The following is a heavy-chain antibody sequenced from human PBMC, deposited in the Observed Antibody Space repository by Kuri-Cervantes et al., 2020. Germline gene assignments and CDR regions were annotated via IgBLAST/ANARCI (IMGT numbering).Heavy chain of an antibody. CDR3: ARGYGDYVGWFDP. CDR2: IWSDGSNK. CDR1: GFIFDDYA. J-gene: IGHJ5*02. D-gene: IGHD4-17*01. V-gene: IGHV3-33*08. Sequence: GGSLRLSCAASGFIFDDYAMHWVRQAPGKGLEWVAFIWSDGSNKYYADSVKGRFTISRDNSKNTLYLQMNSLRAEDTAVYYCARGYGDYVGWFDPWGQGTLVTVSS.